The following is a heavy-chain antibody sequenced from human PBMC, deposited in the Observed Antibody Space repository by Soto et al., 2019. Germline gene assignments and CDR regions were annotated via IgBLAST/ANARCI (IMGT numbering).Heavy chain of an antibody. D-gene: IGHD2-21*02. Sequence: SGTLYLTCTLSGGSISGYYWNWIRQPPGKGLEWIGYMYNTGSTVYNPSFKSRVTISVDTSKNQFSLKLNSVTAADTAVYYCARDLWGYCGTDCYPLDVWGQGTTVTVS. J-gene: IGHJ6*02. CDR1: GGSISGYY. V-gene: IGHV4-59*01. CDR3: ARDLWGYCGTDCYPLDV. CDR2: MYNTGST.